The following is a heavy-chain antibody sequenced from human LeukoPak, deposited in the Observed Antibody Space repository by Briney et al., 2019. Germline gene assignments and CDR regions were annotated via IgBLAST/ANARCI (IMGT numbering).Heavy chain of an antibody. CDR1: GASVSSASY. V-gene: IGHV4-61*01. D-gene: IGHD1-26*01. CDR3: ARSRAFNSGAFDP. CDR2: IYNGVNT. J-gene: IGHJ5*02. Sequence: SETLSLTCTVSGASVSSASYWTWIRQPPGKGVEWIAHIYNGVNTNYNPSLKSRVTISVDTSKNQFSLRLNSVTAADTAVYYCARSRAFNSGAFDPWGQGSLVTVST.